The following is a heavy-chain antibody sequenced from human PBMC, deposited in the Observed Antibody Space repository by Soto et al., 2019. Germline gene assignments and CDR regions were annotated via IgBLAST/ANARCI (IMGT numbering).Heavy chain of an antibody. J-gene: IGHJ4*02. V-gene: IGHV3-11*01. Sequence: SGGSLRLSCAASGFSFSDHYMTWIRQAPGKGLEWVSYISGSGTTIYYTDSVKGRFTVSRDNAKNSVYLHMNSLRAEDTAVYYCAGDPYYYASDYWGQGTLVTVSS. CDR2: ISGSGTTI. CDR3: AGDPYYYASDY. D-gene: IGHD3-10*01. CDR1: GFSFSDHY.